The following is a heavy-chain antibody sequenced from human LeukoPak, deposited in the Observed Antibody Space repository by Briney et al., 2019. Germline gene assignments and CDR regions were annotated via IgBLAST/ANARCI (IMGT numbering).Heavy chain of an antibody. V-gene: IGHV3-66*01. D-gene: IGHD1-14*01. J-gene: IGHJ5*02. CDR2: TYSRGGT. CDR1: GFSISNIY. Sequence: GGSLRLSCEVSGFSISNIYMSWLRQAPGKGLECVSVTYSRGGTYYADSVKGRFTISRDNARNTVYLQMNSLRGEDTAVYYCAGNHPFDRWGQATMVTVSS. CDR3: AGNHPFDR.